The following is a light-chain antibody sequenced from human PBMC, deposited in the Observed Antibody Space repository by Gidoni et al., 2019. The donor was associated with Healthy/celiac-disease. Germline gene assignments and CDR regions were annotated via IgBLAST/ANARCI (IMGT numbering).Light chain of an antibody. CDR3: QQSYSTPGLT. CDR1: QSISSY. CDR2: AAS. J-gene: IGKJ4*01. V-gene: IGKV1-39*01. Sequence: DIQMTQSPSSLSASVGDRVTITCRASQSISSYLNWYQQKPGKAPKLLIYAASSLQSGVPSRFSGSGSGTDFTLTISSLQPEDFATYYCQQSYSTPGLTFGGGTRWRSN.